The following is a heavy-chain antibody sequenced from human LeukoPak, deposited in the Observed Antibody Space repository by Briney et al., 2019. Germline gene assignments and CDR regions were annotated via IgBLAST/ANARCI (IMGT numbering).Heavy chain of an antibody. V-gene: IGHV4-39*01. CDR3: ARRRYYDSTGYFE. CDR2: IYHSGRT. Sequence: PSETLSLTCAVSGDYISSGSYYWGWIRQSPGTGLAWIGDIYHSGRTYYNPSLKSRVAISIDTSKTQFPLRLTSMTPADTAVFYCARRRYYDSTGYFEWGRGTLVTVSS. D-gene: IGHD3-22*01. J-gene: IGHJ1*01. CDR1: GDYISSGSYY.